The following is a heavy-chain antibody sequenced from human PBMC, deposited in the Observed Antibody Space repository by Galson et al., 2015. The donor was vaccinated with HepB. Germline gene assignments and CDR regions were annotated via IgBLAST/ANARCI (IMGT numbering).Heavy chain of an antibody. CDR2: TYYRSKWYN. D-gene: IGHD7-27*01. J-gene: IGHJ4*02. Sequence: CAISGDSVSTNIAAWNWIRQSPSRGLEWLGRTYYRSKWYNDYAVSVQSRITINPDTSKNQFSLQLNSVTPEDTAVYYCAKSIHLGRGFDSWGQGTLVTVSS. V-gene: IGHV6-1*01. CDR3: AKSIHLGRGFDS. CDR1: GDSVSTNIAA.